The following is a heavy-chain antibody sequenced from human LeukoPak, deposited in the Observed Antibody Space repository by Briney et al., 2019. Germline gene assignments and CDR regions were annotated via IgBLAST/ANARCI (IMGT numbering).Heavy chain of an antibody. CDR2: INSDGSST. CDR1: GFTFSSYG. D-gene: IGHD3-9*01. Sequence: PGGSLRLSCAASGFTFSSYGMSWVRQAPGKGLVWVSRINSDGSSTSYADSVKGRFTISRDNAKNTLYLQMNSLRAEDTAVYYCARGSYDILTGYYDGMDWFDPWGQGTLVTVSS. V-gene: IGHV3-74*01. J-gene: IGHJ5*02. CDR3: ARGSYDILTGYYDGMDWFDP.